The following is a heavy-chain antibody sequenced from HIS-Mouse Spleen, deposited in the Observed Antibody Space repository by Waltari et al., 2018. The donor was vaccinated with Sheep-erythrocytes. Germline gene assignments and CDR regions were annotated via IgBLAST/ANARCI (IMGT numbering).Heavy chain of an antibody. V-gene: IGHV3-74*01. J-gene: IGHJ4*02. CDR1: VFPFSRYW. CDR3: ARSDIRSSGWLDY. Sequence: EVQLVESGGGLVQLGGSQRLACAASVFPFSRYWIHWVRQAPGKGLVWVSRINSDGSSTSYADSVKGRFTISRDNAKNTLYLQMNSLRAEDTAVYYCARSDIRSSGWLDYWGQGTLVTVSS. CDR2: INSDGSST. D-gene: IGHD6-19*01.